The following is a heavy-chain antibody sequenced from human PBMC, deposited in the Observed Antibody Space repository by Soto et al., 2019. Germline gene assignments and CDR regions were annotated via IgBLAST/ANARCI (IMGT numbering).Heavy chain of an antibody. V-gene: IGHV1-58*01. D-gene: IGHD1-26*01. CDR2: IVVGSGNT. J-gene: IGHJ4*02. Sequence: ASGKVSCKASGFTFSTSAVQWVRQARGQRLEWIGWIVVGSGNTNYAQKFQERVTITRDMSTSTAYMELGSLRSEDTAVYYCAAGALWDFDYWGQGTLVTVSS. CDR1: GFTFSTSA. CDR3: AAGALWDFDY.